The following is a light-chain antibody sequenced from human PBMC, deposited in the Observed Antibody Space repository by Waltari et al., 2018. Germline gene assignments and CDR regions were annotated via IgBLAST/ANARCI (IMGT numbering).Light chain of an antibody. CDR2: AAS. CDR3: QQSYSQTRT. V-gene: IGKV1-39*01. Sequence: DIQMTQSPSSLSASVGDRVTTTCRASQSISSYLSWYQQKPGRAPKLLIYAASSLESGVPSRFSGSGSGRDFTLIISSLQPEDFATYSCQQSYSQTRTFGQGTKVEI. J-gene: IGKJ1*01. CDR1: QSISSY.